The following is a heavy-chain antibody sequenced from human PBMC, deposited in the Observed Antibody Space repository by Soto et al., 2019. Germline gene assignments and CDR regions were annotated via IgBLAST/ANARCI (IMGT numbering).Heavy chain of an antibody. J-gene: IGHJ4*02. CDR2: IYFSGPT. CDR1: GVSISDTSYY. V-gene: IGHV4-39*01. CDR3: ARHGSY. Sequence: QLQLQESGPGLVKPSETLSLTCNVSGVSISDTSYYWGWIRQPPVKGLEWIGTIYFSGPTFYNPSLMSRVTVSVDTSKNQFSLRLRSVTAADTAVYYCARHGSYWGQGTLVAVSS.